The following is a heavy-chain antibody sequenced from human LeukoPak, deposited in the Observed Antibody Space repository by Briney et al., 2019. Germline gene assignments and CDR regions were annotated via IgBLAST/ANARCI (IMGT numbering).Heavy chain of an antibody. CDR1: GYTFTGYY. CDR2: INPNSGGT. Sequence: ASVKVSCKASGYTFTGYYMHWVRQAPGQGLEWMGRINPNSGGTNYAQKFQGRVTMTRDTSISTAYMELSRLRSDDTAVYYCARGDYYDSSGAKNFDYWGQGTLVTVSS. CDR3: ARGDYYDSSGAKNFDY. D-gene: IGHD3-22*01. V-gene: IGHV1-2*06. J-gene: IGHJ4*02.